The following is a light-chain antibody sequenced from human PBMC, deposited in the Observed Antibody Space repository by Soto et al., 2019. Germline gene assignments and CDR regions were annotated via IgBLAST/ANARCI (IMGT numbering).Light chain of an antibody. CDR2: AAS. CDR3: QHSDRTWT. J-gene: IGKJ1*01. CDR1: QSTSTY. V-gene: IGKV1-39*01. Sequence: DIQMTQSPSSLSASVGGRVTITCRASQSTSTYLNWYHHKPGKAPKLLIYAASTLQSGVPSRFSGSGSGTDFTLTISSLQPEDFATYYCQHSDRTWTFGQGTKVDIK.